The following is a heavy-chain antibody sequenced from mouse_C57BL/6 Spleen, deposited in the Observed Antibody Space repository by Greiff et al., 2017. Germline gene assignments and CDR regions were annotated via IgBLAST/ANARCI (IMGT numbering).Heavy chain of an antibody. D-gene: IGHD4-1*02. V-gene: IGHV1-61*01. CDR2: IYPSDSET. CDR3: ASTGRDYFDY. J-gene: IGHJ2*01. CDR1: GYTFTSYW. Sequence: VQLQQPGAELVRPGSSVKLSCKASGYTFTSYWMDWVKQRPGQGLEWIGNIYPSDSETHYNQKFKDKATLTVDKSSSTAYMQLSSLTSEDSAVYYCASTGRDYFDYWGQGTTLTVSS.